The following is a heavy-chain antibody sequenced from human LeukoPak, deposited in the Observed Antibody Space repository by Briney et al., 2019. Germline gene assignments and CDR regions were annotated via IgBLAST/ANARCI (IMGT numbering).Heavy chain of an antibody. CDR3: ARDGLSPLVTTAY. CDR1: GYTFTSYG. J-gene: IGHJ4*02. V-gene: IGHV1-18*01. CDR2: ISAYNGNT. Sequence: ASVKVSCKASGYTFTSYGISWVRQAPGQGPEWMGWISAYNGNTNYAQKLQGRVTMTTDTSSNTAYMELRSLTSDDTAVYYCARDGLSPLVTTAYWGQGTLVTVSS. D-gene: IGHD4-17*01.